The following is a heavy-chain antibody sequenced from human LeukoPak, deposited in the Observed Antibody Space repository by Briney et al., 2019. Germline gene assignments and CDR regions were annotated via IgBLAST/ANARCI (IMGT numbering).Heavy chain of an antibody. J-gene: IGHJ4*02. D-gene: IGHD2/OR15-2a*01. CDR1: GFTVSSNY. V-gene: IGHV3-66*02. Sequence: GGSLRLSCAASGFTVSSNYMSWVRQAPVKGLEWVSVIYSGGSTYYADSVKGRFTISRDNSKNTLYLQMNSLRAEDTAVYYCARDSCNYYFDYWGQGTLVTVSS. CDR3: ARDSCNYYFDY. CDR2: IYSGGST.